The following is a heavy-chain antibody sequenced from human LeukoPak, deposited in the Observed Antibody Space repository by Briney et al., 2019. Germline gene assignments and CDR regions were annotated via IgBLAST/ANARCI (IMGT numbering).Heavy chain of an antibody. V-gene: IGHV3-53*01. CDR2: IYSGGST. CDR1: GFTFSSYA. J-gene: IGHJ6*02. CDR3: ARDPVGGDSNMDV. Sequence: PGGSLRLSCAASGFTFSSYAMSWVRQAPGKGLEWVSVIYSGGSTYYADSVKGRFTISRDNSKNTLYLQMNSLRAEDTAVYYCARDPVGGDSNMDVWGQGTTVTVSS. D-gene: IGHD2-21*02.